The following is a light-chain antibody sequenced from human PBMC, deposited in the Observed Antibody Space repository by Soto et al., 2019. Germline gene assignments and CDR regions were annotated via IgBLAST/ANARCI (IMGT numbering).Light chain of an antibody. CDR1: QIVSSH. Sequence: EIVLTQSPATLSFSPGEISHPYCRARQIVSSHLALYPQPHGHAHRSLIYRRSTRATGIPARFSGSGSGTEFTLTISSLQSEDFAVYYCQQYNNWPQTCGQGTKG. CDR2: RRS. J-gene: IGKJ1*01. CDR3: QQYNNWPQT. V-gene: IGKV3-15*01.